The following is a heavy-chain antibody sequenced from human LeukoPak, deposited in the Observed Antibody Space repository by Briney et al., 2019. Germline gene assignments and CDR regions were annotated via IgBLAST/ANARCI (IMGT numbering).Heavy chain of an antibody. J-gene: IGHJ4*02. CDR2: MNPNSGNT. CDR1: GYTFTSYD. Sequence: GASVEVSCKASGYTFTSYDINWVRQATGQGLEWMGWMNPNSGNTGYAQKFQGRVTMTRNTSISTAYMELSSLRSEDTAVYYCASTGSGDNHSKNRNTPFYYWGQGTLVTVSS. V-gene: IGHV1-8*01. D-gene: IGHD3-10*01. CDR3: ASTGSGDNHSKNRNTPFYY.